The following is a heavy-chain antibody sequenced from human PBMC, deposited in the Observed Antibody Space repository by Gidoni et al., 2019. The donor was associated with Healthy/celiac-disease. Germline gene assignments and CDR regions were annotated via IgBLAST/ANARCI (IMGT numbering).Heavy chain of an antibody. CDR1: GFTFSSYS. CDR2: ISSSSSYI. V-gene: IGHV3-21*01. D-gene: IGHD2-8*01. CDR3: ARDVPTGCLDY. Sequence: EVQLVESGGGLVKPGGSLRLSCAASGFTFSSYSRNWVRQAPGKGLEWGSSISSSSSYIYYAASVKGRFTISRDNAKNSLYLKMNSLRADDTAVYECARDVPTGCLDYWGQGTLVTVSS. J-gene: IGHJ4*02.